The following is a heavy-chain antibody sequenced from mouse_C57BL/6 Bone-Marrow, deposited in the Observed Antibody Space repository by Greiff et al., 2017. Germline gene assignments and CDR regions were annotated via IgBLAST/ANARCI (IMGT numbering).Heavy chain of an antibody. CDR2: IWSGGST. J-gene: IGHJ4*01. CDR3: ASYSNFYYYAMDY. V-gene: IGHV2-2*01. Sequence: VMLVESGPGLVQPSQSLSITCTVSGFSLTSYGVHWVCQSPGKGLEWLGVIWSGGSTDYNAAFISRLSISKDNSKSQVFFKMNSLQADDTAIYYCASYSNFYYYAMDYWGQGTSVTVSS. CDR1: GFSLTSYG. D-gene: IGHD2-5*01.